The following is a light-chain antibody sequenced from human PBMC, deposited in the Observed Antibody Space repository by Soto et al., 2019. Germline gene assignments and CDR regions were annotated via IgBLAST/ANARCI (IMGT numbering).Light chain of an antibody. J-gene: IGLJ1*01. V-gene: IGLV2-23*02. Sequence: QSALTQPASVSGSPGQSITISCTGTSSDVGSYNLVSWYQQHPGKAPKVMIYEVSKRPSGVPNRFSGSKSGNXASLTISGLXXEDXAXYXCCSYXGSXXYVFXXG. CDR2: EVS. CDR3: CSYXGSXXYV. CDR1: SSDVGSYNL.